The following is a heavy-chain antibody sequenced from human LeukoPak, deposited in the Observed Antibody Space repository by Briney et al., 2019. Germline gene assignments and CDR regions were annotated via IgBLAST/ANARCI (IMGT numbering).Heavy chain of an antibody. V-gene: IGHV4-39*01. CDR2: IYCSGST. D-gene: IGHD3-10*01. CDR3: ARTANAARGQPDRQIDY. J-gene: IGHJ4*02. Sequence: SETLSLTCTVSGGSISSSSYYWGWIRQPPGKGLEWIGSIYCSGSTYYNPSLKSRVTISVDTSKNQFSLKLSSVTAADTAVYYCARTANAARGQPDRQIDYWGQGTLVTVSS. CDR1: GGSISSSSYY.